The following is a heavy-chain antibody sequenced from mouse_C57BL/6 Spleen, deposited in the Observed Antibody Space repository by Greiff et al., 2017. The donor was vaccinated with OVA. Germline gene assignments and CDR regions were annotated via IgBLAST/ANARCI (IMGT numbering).Heavy chain of an antibody. CDR1: GFTFTDYY. CDR3: ARYSNYGYYYAMDY. D-gene: IGHD2-1*01. CDR2: IRNKANGYTT. V-gene: IGHV7-3*01. J-gene: IGHJ4*01. Sequence: EVQLQQSGGGLVQPGGSLSLSCAASGFTFTDYYMSWVRQPPGKALEWLGFIRNKANGYTTEYSASVKGRFTISRDNSQSILYLQMNALMAEDSATYYCARYSNYGYYYAMDYWGQGTSVTVSS.